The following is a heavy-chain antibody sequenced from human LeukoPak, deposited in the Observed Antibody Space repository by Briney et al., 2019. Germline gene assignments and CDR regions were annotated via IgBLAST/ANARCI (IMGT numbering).Heavy chain of an antibody. CDR3: ARDRYSSSWYGTRLDY. J-gene: IGHJ4*02. CDR2: IKQDGSEK. V-gene: IGHV3-7*03. CDR1: GFTFSSYW. D-gene: IGHD6-13*01. Sequence: PGGSLRLSCAASGFTFSSYWMSSVRQAPGKGLGWVANIKQDGSEKYYVDSVKGRFTISRDNANTSLYLQMNSLRAEDTAAYYCARDRYSSSWYGTRLDYWGQGTLVTVSS.